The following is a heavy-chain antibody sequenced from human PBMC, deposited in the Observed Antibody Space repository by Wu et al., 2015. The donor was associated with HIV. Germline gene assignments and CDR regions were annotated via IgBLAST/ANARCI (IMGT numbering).Heavy chain of an antibody. CDR1: GDNFTGSG. CDR2: IIPAVGP. Sequence: VQLLQSGPELKKPGSSLKVSCRASGDNFTGSGLNWVRQASGQGFEWMGGIIPAVGPNRAQKFGDRVTITADEVTNTVFLEVRSLTSEDTATYFCATRQSVTTAMEFLGLSEIWGQGTSGHRLL. J-gene: IGHJ3*02. CDR3: ATRQSVTTAMEFLGLSEI. D-gene: IGHD4-17*01. V-gene: IGHV1-69*12.